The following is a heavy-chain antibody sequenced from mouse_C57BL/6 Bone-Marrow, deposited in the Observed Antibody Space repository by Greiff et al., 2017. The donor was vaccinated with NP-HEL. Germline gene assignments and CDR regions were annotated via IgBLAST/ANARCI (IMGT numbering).Heavy chain of an antibody. V-gene: IGHV1-55*01. CDR2: IDPASGST. CDR3: ARWGSWFAY. Sequence: QVQLQQPGAELVKPGASVKLSCKASGYTFTSYWIPWVKQRPGQGLEWIGDIDPASGSTNYNEKFKSKATLTVDTSSSTAYMQLSSLTSEDSAVYYSARWGSWFAYWGQGTLVTVSA. CDR1: GYTFTSYW. J-gene: IGHJ3*01.